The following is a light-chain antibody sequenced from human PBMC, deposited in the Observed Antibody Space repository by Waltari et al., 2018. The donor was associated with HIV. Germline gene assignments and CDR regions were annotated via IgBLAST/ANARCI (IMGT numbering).Light chain of an antibody. Sequence: DIVMTQTPLLLPVAPGEPPSLSCQSSRSLFDSDVANTFVDWYLQRPGQPPQLLLYSLALRASGVPERFSGSGSGTEFKLKISRGEADDGGVYYCMQRIDVPDTFGQGTRLEI. CDR1: RSLFDSDVANTF. J-gene: IGKJ2*01. V-gene: IGKV2-40*01. CDR2: SLA. CDR3: MQRIDVPDT.